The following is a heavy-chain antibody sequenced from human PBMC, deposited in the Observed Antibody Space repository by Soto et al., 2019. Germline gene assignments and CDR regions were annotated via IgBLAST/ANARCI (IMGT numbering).Heavy chain of an antibody. Sequence: PSETLSLTCTVSGGSISSYYWSWIRQPAGKGLELIGRIYTSGSTNYNPSLKSRVTMSVDTSKNQISLKLSSVTAADTAVYYCASAIGSIVASPEYYYYYGMDVWGQGTTVTVSS. D-gene: IGHD6-6*01. V-gene: IGHV4-4*07. CDR1: GGSISSYY. CDR2: IYTSGST. J-gene: IGHJ6*02. CDR3: ASAIGSIVASPEYYYYYGMDV.